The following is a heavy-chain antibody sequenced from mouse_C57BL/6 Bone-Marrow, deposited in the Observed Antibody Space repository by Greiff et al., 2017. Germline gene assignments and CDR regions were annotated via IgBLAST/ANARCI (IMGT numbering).Heavy chain of an antibody. V-gene: IGHV10-1*01. D-gene: IGHD1-1*01. J-gene: IGHJ4*01. CDR1: GFSFNTYA. CDR2: IRSKSNNYAT. CDR3: VRLYYGYAMDD. Sequence: EVMLVESGGGLVQPKGSLKLSCAASGFSFNTYAMNWVRQAPGKGLEWVARIRSKSNNYATYYADSVKDRFTISRDDSESMLYLQMNNLKTEDTAMYYCVRLYYGYAMDDWGQGTSVTVSS.